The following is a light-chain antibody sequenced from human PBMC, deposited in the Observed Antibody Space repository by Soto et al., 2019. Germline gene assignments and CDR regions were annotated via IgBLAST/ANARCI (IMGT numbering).Light chain of an antibody. CDR2: AAS. V-gene: IGKV1-39*01. CDR1: QSISTY. J-gene: IGKJ5*01. CDR3: QQFNSYPIT. Sequence: DIQMTQSPSSLSASVGDRVTITCRASQSISTYLNWYQQTPGKAPKLLIYAASSLQSGVPSRFSGNGSGTDFTLTISSLQPDDFATYYCQQFNSYPITFGQGTRLEIK.